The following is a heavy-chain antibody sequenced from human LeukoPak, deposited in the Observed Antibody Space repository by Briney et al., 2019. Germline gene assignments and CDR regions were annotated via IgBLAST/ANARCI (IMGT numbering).Heavy chain of an antibody. CDR1: GFTFSSYS. CDR3: AKDSRDGYTTGLDY. Sequence: PGGSLRLSCAASGFTFSSYSLNWVRQAPGKGLEWVAVIWYDGSNKYYADSVKGRFTISRDNSKNTLYLQMNSLRAEDTAVYYCAKDSRDGYTTGLDYWGQGTLVTVSS. V-gene: IGHV3-33*06. CDR2: IWYDGSNK. D-gene: IGHD5-24*01. J-gene: IGHJ4*02.